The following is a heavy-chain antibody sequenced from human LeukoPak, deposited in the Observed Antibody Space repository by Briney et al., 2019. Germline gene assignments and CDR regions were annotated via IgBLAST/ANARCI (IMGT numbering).Heavy chain of an antibody. J-gene: IGHJ4*02. CDR1: GGSFSGYY. CDR2: INHSGST. Sequence: PSETLSLTCAVYGGSFSGYYWSWIRQPPGKGLEWIGEINHSGSTNYNPSLKSRVTISVDTSKNQSSLKLSSVTAADTAVYYCASLFVVVPAAMGGSDYWGQGTLVTVSS. D-gene: IGHD2-2*01. V-gene: IGHV4-34*01. CDR3: ASLFVVVPAAMGGSDY.